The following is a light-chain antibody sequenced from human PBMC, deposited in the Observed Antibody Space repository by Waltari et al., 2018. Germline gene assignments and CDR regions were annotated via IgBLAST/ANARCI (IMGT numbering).Light chain of an antibody. CDR2: EVS. CDR1: SNDIGAYTY. V-gene: IGLV2-8*01. CDR3: TSHAGSNIPVV. Sequence: QSALTQPPPASGSLGQSITTSCSGTSNDIGAYTYFFWHQQHPGKPPRVIISEVSKRPSGVPDRFSGSKSGNTASLTISGLQAEDEADYYCTSHAGSNIPVVFGGGTRVTVL. J-gene: IGLJ3*02.